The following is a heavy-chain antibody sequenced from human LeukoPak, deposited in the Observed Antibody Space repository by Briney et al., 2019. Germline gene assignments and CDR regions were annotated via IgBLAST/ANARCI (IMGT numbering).Heavy chain of an antibody. Sequence: GGSLRLSCAASGFTFSSYEMNWVRQAPGKGLEWVSYISSSGSTIYYADSVKGRFTISRDNSKNTLYLQMNSLRAEDTAVYYCARGDSSLDALDYWGQGTLVTVSS. CDR1: GFTFSSYE. CDR2: ISSSGSTI. V-gene: IGHV3-48*03. CDR3: ARGDSSLDALDY. D-gene: IGHD6-19*01. J-gene: IGHJ4*02.